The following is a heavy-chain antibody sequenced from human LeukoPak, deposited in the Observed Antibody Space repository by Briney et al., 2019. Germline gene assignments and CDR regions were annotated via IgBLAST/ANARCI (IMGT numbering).Heavy chain of an antibody. D-gene: IGHD3-16*01. Sequence: GGSLRLSCAASGFTFSDYHMTWIRQAPGKGLECVSYLTSSTSYTYYADSVQGRFTISRDNSKNSLYLHMNSLRAEDTAVYYCARGGDPWASNSRFDPWGQGTLVTVSS. CDR3: ARGGDPWASNSRFDP. CDR2: LTSSTSYT. CDR1: GFTFSDYH. J-gene: IGHJ5*02. V-gene: IGHV3-11*06.